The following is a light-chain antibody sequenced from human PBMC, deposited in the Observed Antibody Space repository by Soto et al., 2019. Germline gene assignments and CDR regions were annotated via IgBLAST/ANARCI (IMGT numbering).Light chain of an antibody. J-gene: IGLJ3*02. CDR2: DVT. Sequence: QSALTQPRSVSGSPGQSVTISCTGDVGGSTSVSWYQQYPGKAPKLIIYDVTQRPPGVPDRFSGFNSGNTASLTISWLQADDEADYHCCSYVGGYTSLMFGGSTKLTVL. CDR3: CSYVGGYTSLM. V-gene: IGLV2-11*01. CDR1: VGGSTS.